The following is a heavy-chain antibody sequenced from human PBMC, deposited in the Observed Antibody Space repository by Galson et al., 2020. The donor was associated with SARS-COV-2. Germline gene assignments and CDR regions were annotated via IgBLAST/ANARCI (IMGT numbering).Heavy chain of an antibody. CDR2: ISGSGGTT. V-gene: IGHV3-23*01. CDR1: GFTFTSYA. J-gene: IGHJ4*02. Sequence: GESLKISCVVSGFTFTSYAMSWVRQAPGKGLEWVSAISGSGGTTYYAVSVKGRFTISRDNSKNTLYLQMNSLRAEDTAVYYCAKDGGVYDFKDYGDYVPYWGQGTLVTVSS. CDR3: AKDGGVYDFKDYGDYVPY. D-gene: IGHD4-17*01.